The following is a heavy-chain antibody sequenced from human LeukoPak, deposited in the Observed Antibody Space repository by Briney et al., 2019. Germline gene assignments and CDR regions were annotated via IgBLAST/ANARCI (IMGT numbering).Heavy chain of an antibody. CDR2: IDGNGGST. Sequence: GGSLRLSCAASGFTFSAYVMHWVRQAPGKGLEYVSTIDGNGGSTYYANSVKGRFTISGDNSKNTLNLQMGSLRAEDMAVYYCARGGGYCSRTGCYGIDYWGQGTLVTVSS. CDR1: GFTFSAYV. D-gene: IGHD2-2*01. V-gene: IGHV3-64*01. J-gene: IGHJ4*02. CDR3: ARGGGYCSRTGCYGIDY.